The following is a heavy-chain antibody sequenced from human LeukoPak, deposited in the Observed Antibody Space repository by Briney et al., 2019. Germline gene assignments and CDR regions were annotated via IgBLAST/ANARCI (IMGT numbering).Heavy chain of an antibody. CDR1: GGSFSGYY. V-gene: IGHV4-34*01. J-gene: IGHJ5*02. D-gene: IGHD6-19*01. Sequence: PSETLSLTCAVYGGSFSGYYWSWIRQPPGKGLEWIGEINHSGSTNYNPSLKSRVTISVDTSKNQFSLKLSSVTAADTAVYYCARQDSSGAYNWFDPWGQGTLVTVSS. CDR3: ARQDSSGAYNWFDP. CDR2: INHSGST.